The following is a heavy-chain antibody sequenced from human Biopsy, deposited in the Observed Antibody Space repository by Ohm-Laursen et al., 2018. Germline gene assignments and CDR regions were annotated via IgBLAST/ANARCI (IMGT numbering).Heavy chain of an antibody. J-gene: IGHJ3*02. CDR1: GGPVSSINYY. CDR2: IYNTERT. Sequence: TLSLTCSGFGGPVSSINYYWHAIRQTPGKVLEWNRFIYNTERTNYNPSLKSRVTISLDTSKNQFSLELSSVITSDTAVYYCAGRPWPNAFDIWGQGTMVTVSS. CDR3: AGRPWPNAFDI. D-gene: IGHD5-12*01. V-gene: IGHV4-61*01.